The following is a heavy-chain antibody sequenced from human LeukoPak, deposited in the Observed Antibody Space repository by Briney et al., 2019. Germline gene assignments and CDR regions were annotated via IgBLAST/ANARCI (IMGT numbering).Heavy chain of an antibody. CDR1: GFTVSSNY. CDR2: ISGSGGST. V-gene: IGHV3-23*01. CDR3: AKKYDSSGYYYALGAFDI. J-gene: IGHJ3*02. D-gene: IGHD3-22*01. Sequence: PGGSLRLSCAASGFTVSSNYMSWVRQAPGKGLEWVSAISGSGGSTYYADSVKGRFTISRDNSKNTLYLQMNSLRAEDTAVYYCAKKYDSSGYYYALGAFDIWGQGTMVTVSS.